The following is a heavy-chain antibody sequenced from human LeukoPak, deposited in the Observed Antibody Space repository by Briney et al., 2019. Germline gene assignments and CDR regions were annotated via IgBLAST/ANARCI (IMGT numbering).Heavy chain of an antibody. V-gene: IGHV4-61*02. CDR2: IYTSGST. Sequence: PSETLSLTCTVSGDSITGGSFYWSWIRQPAGKGLEWIGRIYTSGSTNYNPSLESRVTMSLDTSKNQFSLKLSSVTAADTAVYYCARDLLGIYYYYYMDVWGKGTTVTVSS. J-gene: IGHJ6*03. CDR3: ARDLLGIYYYYYMDV. D-gene: IGHD7-27*01. CDR1: GDSITGGSFY.